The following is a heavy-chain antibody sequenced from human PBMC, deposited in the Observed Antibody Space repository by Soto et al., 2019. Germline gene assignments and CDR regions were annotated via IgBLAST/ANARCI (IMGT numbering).Heavy chain of an antibody. J-gene: IGHJ6*02. CDR3: ARGRPIFGVVTEYYYGMDV. V-gene: IGHV1-69*13. D-gene: IGHD3-3*01. Sequence: SVKVSCKASGGTFSSYAISWVRQAPGQGLEWMGGIIPIFGTANYAQKFKGRVTITADESTSTAYMELSSLRSEDTAVYYCARGRPIFGVVTEYYYGMDVWGQGTTVTVSS. CDR2: IIPIFGTA. CDR1: GGTFSSYA.